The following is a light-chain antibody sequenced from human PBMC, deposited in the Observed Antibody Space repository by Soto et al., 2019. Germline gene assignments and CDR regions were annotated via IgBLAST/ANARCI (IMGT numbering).Light chain of an antibody. V-gene: IGKV3-15*01. CDR3: LQYDDWPPGT. CDR2: GAS. CDR1: QTVSRN. Sequence: IVMTQSPATLSVSPGERATLSCRASQTVSRNLAWYQQKPGQAPRLLIYGASTRATGIPARFSGSGSGTEFTLTISSLQAEDFAVYSCLQYDDWPPGTFGQGTNVEIK. J-gene: IGKJ1*01.